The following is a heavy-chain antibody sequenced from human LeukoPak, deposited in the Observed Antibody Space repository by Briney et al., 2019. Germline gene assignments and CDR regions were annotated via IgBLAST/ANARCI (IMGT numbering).Heavy chain of an antibody. CDR1: GGSFSGYY. CDR2: INHSGST. Sequence: KPSETLSLTCAVYGGSFSGYYWSWIRQPPGKGLEWIGEINHSGSTNYNPSLKSRVTISVDTSKNQFSLKLSSVTAADTAVYYCARGRSKQWLVPGTNAFDIWGQGTMVTVSS. CDR3: ARGRSKQWLVPGTNAFDI. V-gene: IGHV4-34*01. J-gene: IGHJ3*02. D-gene: IGHD6-19*01.